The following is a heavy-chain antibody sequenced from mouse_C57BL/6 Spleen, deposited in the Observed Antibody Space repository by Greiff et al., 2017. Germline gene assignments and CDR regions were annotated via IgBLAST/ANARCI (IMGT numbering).Heavy chain of an antibody. Sequence: QVQLKESGPGLVAPSQSLSITCTVSGFSLTSYGVDWVRQSPGKGLEWLGVIWGVGSTNYNSALKSRLSISKNNSKSQVFLKMNSLQTDDTAMYYWGSGSSYGGGAMDYWGQGTSVTVSS. CDR1: GFSLTSYG. CDR2: IWGVGST. V-gene: IGHV2-6*01. D-gene: IGHD1-1*01. CDR3: GSGSSYGGGAMDY. J-gene: IGHJ4*01.